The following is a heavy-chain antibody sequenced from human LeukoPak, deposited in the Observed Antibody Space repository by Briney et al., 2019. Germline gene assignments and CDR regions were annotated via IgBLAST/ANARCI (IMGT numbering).Heavy chain of an antibody. V-gene: IGHV3-33*06. J-gene: IGHJ4*02. CDR2: IWYDGSNK. Sequence: PGGSLRLSCAASGFTFSSYGMHWVRQAPGKGLEWVAVIWYDGSNKYYADSVKGRFTISRDNSKNTLYLQMNSLRAEDTAVYYCAKQLERRDLIGNFDYWGQGTLVTVSS. CDR3: AKQLERRDLIGNFDY. D-gene: IGHD1-1*01. CDR1: GFTFSSYG.